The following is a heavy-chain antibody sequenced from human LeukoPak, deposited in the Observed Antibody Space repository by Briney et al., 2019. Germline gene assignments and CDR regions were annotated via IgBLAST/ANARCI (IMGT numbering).Heavy chain of an antibody. Sequence: GGSLRLSCAASGFTFSTYAMSWVRQAPGKGREWVSSINSDSNYIYYADSVQGRFTISRDNAKSSLYLQMNSLRAEDTAVYYCAVAYYYGSGDAFDIWGQGTKVTVSS. CDR1: GFTFSTYA. CDR2: INSDSNYI. J-gene: IGHJ3*02. V-gene: IGHV3-21*01. D-gene: IGHD3-10*01. CDR3: AVAYYYGSGDAFDI.